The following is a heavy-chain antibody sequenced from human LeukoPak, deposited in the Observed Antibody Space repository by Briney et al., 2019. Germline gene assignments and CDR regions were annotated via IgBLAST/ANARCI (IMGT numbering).Heavy chain of an antibody. CDR2: ISSRGTYI. V-gene: IGHV3-21*01. CDR3: ARGRNVGVPAAIGGMDV. CDR1: GFSFTRYT. D-gene: IGHD2-2*02. J-gene: IGHJ6*02. Sequence: GGSLRLSCAASGFSFTRYTMSWVRQAPGKGLEWVSSISSRGTYIYYADSMKGRFTISRDDAKSSLYLQMNSLRADDTALYYCARGRNVGVPAAIGGMDVWGQGTTVTVSS.